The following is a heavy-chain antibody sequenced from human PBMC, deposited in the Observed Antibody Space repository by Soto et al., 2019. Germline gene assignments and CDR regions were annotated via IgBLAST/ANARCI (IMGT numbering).Heavy chain of an antibody. J-gene: IGHJ4*02. D-gene: IGHD3-16*01. CDR1: GFTFSNYW. Sequence: DVQLVESGGGLVQPGGSLRLSCAASGFTFSNYWMSWVRQAPGKGLEWMANIKEDGSETYYVGSVKGRFTISRDNAENSLYLQRNSVRAEDTAMYYCARWGERTSGFDYWGQGILVTVSS. V-gene: IGHV3-7*05. CDR2: IKEDGSET. CDR3: ARWGERTSGFDY.